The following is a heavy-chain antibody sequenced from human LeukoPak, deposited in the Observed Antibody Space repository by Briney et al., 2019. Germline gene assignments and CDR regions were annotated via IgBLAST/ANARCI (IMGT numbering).Heavy chain of an antibody. V-gene: IGHV3-7*03. CDR2: IKQDGSEK. CDR1: GFTFSSYW. CDR3: ARGMHV. Sequence: GSLRLSCAASGFTFSSYWMTWVRQAPGKGLEWVANIKQDGSEKNYVDSVQGRFTISRDNAKNLLYLQMSSLRAEDTAVYYCARGMHVWGQGTTVTVSS. J-gene: IGHJ6*02.